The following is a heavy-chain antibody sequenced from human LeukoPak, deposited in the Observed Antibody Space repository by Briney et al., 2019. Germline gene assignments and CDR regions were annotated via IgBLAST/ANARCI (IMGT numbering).Heavy chain of an antibody. CDR1: GYTFTSYY. CDR3: ASLKNYYDSSGYLVTDAFDI. V-gene: IGHV1-46*01. J-gene: IGHJ3*02. CDR2: INPSRGST. Sequence: ASVKVSCKASGYTFTSYYIYWVRQAPGQGLEWMGIINPSRGSTNYAQKLQGRVTMTTDTSTSTAYMELRSLKSDDTAVYYCASLKNYYDSSGYLVTDAFDIWGQGTMVTVSS. D-gene: IGHD3-22*01.